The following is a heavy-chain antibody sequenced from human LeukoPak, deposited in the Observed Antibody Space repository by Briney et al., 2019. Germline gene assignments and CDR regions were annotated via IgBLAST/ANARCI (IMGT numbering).Heavy chain of an antibody. J-gene: IGHJ5*02. CDR3: ARVGSSSWTNWFDP. CDR2: ISAYNGNT. D-gene: IGHD6-13*01. Sequence: ASVKVSCKASGYTFTSYGISWVRQAPGQGLEWMGWISAYNGNTNYAQKLQGRVTVTTDTSTSTAYMELRSLRSDDTAVYYCARVGSSSWTNWFDPWGQGTLVTVSS. V-gene: IGHV1-18*01. CDR1: GYTFTSYG.